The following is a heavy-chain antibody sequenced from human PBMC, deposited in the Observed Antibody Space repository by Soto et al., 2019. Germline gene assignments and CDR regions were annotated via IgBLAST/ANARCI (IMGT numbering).Heavy chain of an antibody. CDR3: ARRNTAGFLRYFDN. D-gene: IGHD6-19*01. Sequence: QMQLVQSGAEVMQPGSSVKVSCKPSGGTLTNFINYPINWVRQSPGQGLEWMGGIVPNIGTVNYAQKFQGRVTMTADKSTGTVYMELSSLRSDDSALYYCARRNTAGFLRYFDNWGQGTLVTVSS. V-gene: IGHV1-69*06. CDR2: IVPNIGTV. CDR1: GGTLTNFINYP. J-gene: IGHJ4*02.